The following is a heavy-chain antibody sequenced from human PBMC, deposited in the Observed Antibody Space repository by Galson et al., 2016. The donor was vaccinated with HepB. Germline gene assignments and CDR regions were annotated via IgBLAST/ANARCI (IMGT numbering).Heavy chain of an antibody. D-gene: IGHD6-19*01. CDR3: AKGYSSGWYDGYFDY. CDR2: INWNGNNI. V-gene: IGHV3-9*01. CDR1: GFTFDDYA. Sequence: SLRLSCAASGFTFDDYAIHWVRQAPGKGLEWVAGINWNGNNIGYADSVKGRFTTSRDNAKNVLNLQMNSLRAEDTALYYCAKGYSSGWYDGYFDYWGQGTLVTVS. J-gene: IGHJ4*02.